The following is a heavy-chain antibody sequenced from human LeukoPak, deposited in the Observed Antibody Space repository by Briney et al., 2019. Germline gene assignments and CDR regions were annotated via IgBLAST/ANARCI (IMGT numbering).Heavy chain of an antibody. CDR1: GYTFTSYG. J-gene: IGHJ3*02. CDR3: ARVKAFTAYIVVVTRGYDSFDI. Sequence: ASVKVSCKASGYTFTSYGISWVRQAPGQGLEWMGWISAYNGNTNYAQKLQGRVTMTTDTSTSTAYMELRSLRSDDTAVYYCARVKAFTAYIVVVTRGYDSFDIWGQGTMVTVSS. D-gene: IGHD2-21*02. CDR2: ISAYNGNT. V-gene: IGHV1-18*01.